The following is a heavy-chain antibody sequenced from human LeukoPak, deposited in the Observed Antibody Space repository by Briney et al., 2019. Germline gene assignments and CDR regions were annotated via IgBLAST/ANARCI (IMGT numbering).Heavy chain of an antibody. CDR1: GYTFTGYY. J-gene: IGHJ3*02. D-gene: IGHD1-14*01. V-gene: IGHV1-2*02. Sequence: ASVKVSCKASGYTFTGYYMHWVRQAPRQGLEWMGWINPNSGGTNYAQKFQGRVTMTRDTSTSTAYMELSRLRSDDTAVYYCARAPTNDAFDIWGQGTMVTVSS. CDR3: ARAPTNDAFDI. CDR2: INPNSGGT.